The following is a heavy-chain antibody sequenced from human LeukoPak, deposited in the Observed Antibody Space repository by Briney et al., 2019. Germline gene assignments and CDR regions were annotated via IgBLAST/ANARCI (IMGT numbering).Heavy chain of an antibody. CDR3: ARSIVYGDPAY. CDR2: LSGSGGIT. CDR1: GFTFNNYA. D-gene: IGHD4-17*01. J-gene: IGHJ4*02. V-gene: IGHV3-23*01. Sequence: GGSLRLSCSASGFTFNNYAMLWVRQALGKGLEWVSGLSGSGGITNYANSVKGRFSISRDNSKNTMSLQMNSLGVEDKAVYYRARSIVYGDPAYWGQGTLVTVSS.